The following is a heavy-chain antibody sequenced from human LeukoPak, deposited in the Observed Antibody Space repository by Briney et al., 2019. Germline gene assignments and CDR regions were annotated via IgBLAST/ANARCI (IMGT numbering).Heavy chain of an antibody. CDR2: ISGSGGST. V-gene: IGHV3-23*01. Sequence: GGSLRLSCAASGFTFSSYAMSWVRQAPGKGLEWVSAISGSGGSTYYADSVKGRFTISRDNSKNTLYLQMSSLRAEDTAVYYCAKRQYGSGSSYAFDIWGQGTMVTVSS. J-gene: IGHJ3*02. CDR3: AKRQYGSGSSYAFDI. D-gene: IGHD3-10*01. CDR1: GFTFSSYA.